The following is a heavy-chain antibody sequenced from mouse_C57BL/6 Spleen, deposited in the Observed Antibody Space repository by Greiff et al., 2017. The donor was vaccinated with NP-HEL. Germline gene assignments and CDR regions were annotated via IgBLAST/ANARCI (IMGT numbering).Heavy chain of an antibody. CDR2: IDPEDGET. Sequence: SFPFSFTSSGFHIKDYYLHWVKQRTEQGLEWIGRIDPEDGETKYAPKFQGKATITADTASNTAYLQLSSLTSEDTAVYYCARSCGTGGDYWGQGTTLTV. J-gene: IGHJ2*01. V-gene: IGHV14-2*01. CDR1: GFHIKDYY. CDR3: ARSCGTGGDY. D-gene: IGHD4-1*01.